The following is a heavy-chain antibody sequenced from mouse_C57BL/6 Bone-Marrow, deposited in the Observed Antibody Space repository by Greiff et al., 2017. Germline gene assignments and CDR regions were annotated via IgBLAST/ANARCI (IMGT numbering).Heavy chain of an antibody. Sequence: VQLQQPGAELVKPGASVKMSCKASGYTFTSYWITWVKQRPGQGLEWIGDIYPGSGSTNYNEKFKSKATLTVDTSSSTACMQLSSLTSEDSAVYYCAIYYYGSSYVWGTGTTVTVSS. CDR3: AIYYYGSSYV. J-gene: IGHJ1*03. V-gene: IGHV1-55*01. CDR1: GYTFTSYW. CDR2: IYPGSGST. D-gene: IGHD1-1*01.